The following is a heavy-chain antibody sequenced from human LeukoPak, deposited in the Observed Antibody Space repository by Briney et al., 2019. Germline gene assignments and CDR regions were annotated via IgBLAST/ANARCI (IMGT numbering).Heavy chain of an antibody. CDR2: IWYDGSNK. V-gene: IGHV3-33*01. D-gene: IGHD6-13*01. CDR3: ARDGQQPHSAADVLDY. Sequence: SGGSLRLSCAASGFTFSSYGMHWVRQAPGKGLEWGAVIWYDGSNKYYADSVKGRFTISRDNSKNTLYLQMNSLRAEDTAVYYCARDGQQPHSAADVLDYWGQGTLVTVSS. J-gene: IGHJ4*02. CDR1: GFTFSSYG.